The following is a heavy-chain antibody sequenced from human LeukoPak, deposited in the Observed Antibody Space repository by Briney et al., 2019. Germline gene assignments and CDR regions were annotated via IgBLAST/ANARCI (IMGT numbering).Heavy chain of an antibody. Sequence: GESLKISCKGSEYSFTTYWIGWVRQMPGKGLEWMGIIYPGDFDTKYSPSFQGQVTISADTSITTAYLQWSSLKASDTANYYCARPTTNPYYYGMDVWGQGTLVTVSS. V-gene: IGHV5-51*01. CDR3: ARPTTNPYYYGMDV. D-gene: IGHD4-17*01. CDR1: EYSFTTYW. CDR2: IYPGDFDT. J-gene: IGHJ6*02.